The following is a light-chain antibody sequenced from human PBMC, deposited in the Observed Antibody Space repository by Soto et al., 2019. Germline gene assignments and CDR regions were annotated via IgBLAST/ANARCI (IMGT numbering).Light chain of an antibody. J-gene: IGKJ2*01. Sequence: EIVMTQSPATLSLSPGERAALSCRASQSINSELAWYQQKPCQPPRLLIYRAFTRATGVPARFTGSESGSEFTLTISGLQSEDFAVYYCQQCHNWPLTFGQGTRLEI. CDR3: QQCHNWPLT. CDR1: QSINSE. V-gene: IGKV3-15*01. CDR2: RAF.